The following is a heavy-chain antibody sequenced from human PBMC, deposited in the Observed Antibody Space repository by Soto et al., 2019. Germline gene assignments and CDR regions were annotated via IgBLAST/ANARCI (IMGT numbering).Heavy chain of an antibody. D-gene: IGHD3-22*01. CDR2: MNPNSGNT. Sequence: QVHLVQSGAEVKKPGASVKVSCKASGYTFTSYDINWVRQATGQGLAWMGWMNPNSGNTGYTQKFQGRVTMARNTSISTAYMELSSLRSEDTAVYYCARGLYYDSSGSDDAFDIWGQGTMVTVSS. CDR3: ARGLYYDSSGSDDAFDI. J-gene: IGHJ3*02. CDR1: GYTFTSYD. V-gene: IGHV1-8*01.